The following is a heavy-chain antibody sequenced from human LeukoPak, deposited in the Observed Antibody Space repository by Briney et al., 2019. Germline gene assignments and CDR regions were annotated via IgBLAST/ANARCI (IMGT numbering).Heavy chain of an antibody. V-gene: IGHV4-34*01. CDR3: ASQQLVPSTPFDY. CDR2: INHSGST. CDR1: GGSFSGYY. D-gene: IGHD6-13*01. Sequence: PSETLSLTCAVYGGSFSGYYWSWIRQPPGKGLEWIGEINHSGSTNYNPSLKSRVTISVDTSKNQFSLKLSSVTAADTAVYYCASQQLVPSTPFDYWGQGTLVTVSS. J-gene: IGHJ4*02.